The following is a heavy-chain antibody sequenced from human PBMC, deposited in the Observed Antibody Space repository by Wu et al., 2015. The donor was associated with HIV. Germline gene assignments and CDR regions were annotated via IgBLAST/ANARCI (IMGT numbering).Heavy chain of an antibody. CDR3: ARGKIQLWGDFDY. J-gene: IGHJ4*02. D-gene: IGHD5-18*01. V-gene: IGHV1-69*05. CDR1: GGTFNTYA. Sequence: QVQLVQSGAEVKKPGSSVKVSCTASGGTFNTYAITWVRQAPGRGLEWMGGITPIFGTANYAHNFKGRVSITTDESTHTAYMELSSLRSEDTAVYYCARGKIQLWGDFDYWGQGTLVTVSS. CDR2: ITPIFGTA.